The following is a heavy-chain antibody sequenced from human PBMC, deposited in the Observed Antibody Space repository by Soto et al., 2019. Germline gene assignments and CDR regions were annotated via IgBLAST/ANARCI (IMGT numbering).Heavy chain of an antibody. CDR1: CYTLTSYG. D-gene: IGHD3-9*01. CDR3: AREGRELRYFDWLFPDSSGYYHINWFDP. CDR2: ISAYNGNT. Sequence: GASGKVSCKASCYTLTSYGIRWVRQAPGQGLERMGWISAYNGNTNYAQKLQGRVTMTTDTATSTAYMELRSLRSDDTAVYYCAREGRELRYFDWLFPDSSGYYHINWFDPWG. V-gene: IGHV1-18*01. J-gene: IGHJ5*02.